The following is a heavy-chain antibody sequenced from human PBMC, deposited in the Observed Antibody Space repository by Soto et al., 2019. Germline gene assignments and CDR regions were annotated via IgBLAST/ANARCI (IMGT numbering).Heavy chain of an antibody. J-gene: IGHJ3*02. V-gene: IGHV4-39*01. CDR1: GGSISSSSYY. CDR2: IYYSGST. CDR3: ANYYDSSGPLDAFDI. D-gene: IGHD3-22*01. Sequence: PSETLSLTCTVSGGSISSSSYYWGWIRQPPGKGLEWIGSIYYSGSTYYNPSLKSRVTISVDTSKNQFSLKLSSVTAADTAVYYCANYYDSSGPLDAFDIWCQGTMVTVSS.